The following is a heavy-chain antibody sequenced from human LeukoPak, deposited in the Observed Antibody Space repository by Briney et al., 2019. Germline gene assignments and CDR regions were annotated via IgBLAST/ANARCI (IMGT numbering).Heavy chain of an antibody. V-gene: IGHV3-53*01. J-gene: IGHJ3*02. D-gene: IGHD4-23*01. CDR1: GFTVSSNY. CDR3: ARATVVTNAFDI. Sequence: PGGSLRLSCAASGFTVSSNYMSWVRQAPGKGLEGVSVIYSDGSTYYADSVKGRFTISRDNSKNTLYLQMNSLRAEDTAVYYCARATVVTNAFDIWGQGTMVTVSS. CDR2: IYSDGST.